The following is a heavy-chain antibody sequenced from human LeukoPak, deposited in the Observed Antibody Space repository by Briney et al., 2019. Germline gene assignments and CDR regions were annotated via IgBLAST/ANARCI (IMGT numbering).Heavy chain of an antibody. Sequence: SETLSLTCTVSGGSLSHYYWSWIRQPPGEGLEWIGYIYYLGSTNYSPSLKSRVTISIDASKKQFSLKLNSATAADTAVYYCARRGAGWFDPWGQGTLVTVSS. D-gene: IGHD6-19*01. V-gene: IGHV4-59*08. J-gene: IGHJ5*02. CDR3: ARRGAGWFDP. CDR1: GGSLSHYY. CDR2: IYYLGST.